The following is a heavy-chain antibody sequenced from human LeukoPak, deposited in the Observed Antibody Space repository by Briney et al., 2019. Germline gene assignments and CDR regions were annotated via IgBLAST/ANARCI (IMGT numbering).Heavy chain of an antibody. D-gene: IGHD6-6*01. CDR2: ISSSSSYI. V-gene: IGHV3-21*01. Sequence: PGXSLRLSCAASGFTFSSYSMNWVRQAPGKGLEWVSSISSSSSYIYYADSVKGRFTISRDNAKNSLYLQMNSLRAEDTAVYYCARNLVPSEQLVHLIDYWGQGTLVTVSS. CDR3: ARNLVPSEQLVHLIDY. CDR1: GFTFSSYS. J-gene: IGHJ4*02.